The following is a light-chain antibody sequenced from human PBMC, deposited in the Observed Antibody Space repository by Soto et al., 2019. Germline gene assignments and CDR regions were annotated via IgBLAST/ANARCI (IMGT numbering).Light chain of an antibody. V-gene: IGKV3D-20*02. Sequence: EIVLTQSPGTLSLSPGERATLSCRASQSVSSSYLAWYQQKPGQPPRRLIYYAAKRATGIPPRFSGSGSTTDFTLTISSLEPEDFAVYYCHQRGNGPPWTFGQGTKVDIK. CDR2: YAA. J-gene: IGKJ1*01. CDR1: QSVSSSY. CDR3: HQRGNGPPWT.